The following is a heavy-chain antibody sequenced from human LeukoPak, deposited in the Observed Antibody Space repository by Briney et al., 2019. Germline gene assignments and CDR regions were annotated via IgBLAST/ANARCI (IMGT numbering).Heavy chain of an antibody. CDR2: ISGSGGST. D-gene: IGHD3-10*01. Sequence: GGSLRLSCAASGFTFSSYGMSWVRQAPGKGLEWVSAISGSGGSTYYADSVKGRFTISRDNSKNTLYLQMSSLRAEDTAVYYCAKDRSYGSGSIFDYWGQGTLVTVSS. CDR1: GFTFSSYG. V-gene: IGHV3-23*01. J-gene: IGHJ4*02. CDR3: AKDRSYGSGSIFDY.